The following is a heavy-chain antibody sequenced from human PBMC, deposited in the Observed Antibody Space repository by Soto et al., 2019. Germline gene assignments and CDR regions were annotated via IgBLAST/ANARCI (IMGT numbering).Heavy chain of an antibody. Sequence: QVQLQESGPGLVKPAQTLSLTGTVSGGSISSGSYYWSWIRQHPGKGLEWIGYIYYSGSTYYNPSLKSRVTISVDTSKNQFSLKLSSVTAADTAVYYCARERGIAAAADPWGQGTLVTVSS. V-gene: IGHV4-31*03. D-gene: IGHD6-13*01. CDR3: ARERGIAAAADP. J-gene: IGHJ5*02. CDR1: GGSISSGSYY. CDR2: IYYSGST.